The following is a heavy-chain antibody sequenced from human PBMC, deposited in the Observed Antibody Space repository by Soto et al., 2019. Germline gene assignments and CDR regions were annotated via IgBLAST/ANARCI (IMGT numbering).Heavy chain of an antibody. J-gene: IGHJ5*02. D-gene: IGHD3-22*01. CDR1: GYTFTSYD. CDR2: MNPNSGNT. CDR3: ARDPYYYDSSGYYSNWFDP. V-gene: IGHV1-8*01. Sequence: ASVKVSCKASGYTFTSYDINWVRQATGQGLEWMGWMNPNSGNTGYAQKFQGRVTMTRNTSISTAYMELSSLRSEDTAVYYCARDPYYYDSSGYYSNWFDPWGQGTLVTVSS.